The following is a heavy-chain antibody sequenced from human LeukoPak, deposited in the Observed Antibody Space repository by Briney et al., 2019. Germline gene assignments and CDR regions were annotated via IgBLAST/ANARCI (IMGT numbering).Heavy chain of an antibody. J-gene: IGHJ4*02. Sequence: GGSLRLSCAASGFTFDDYGMSWVRQAPGKGLEWVSGINWNGGRTAYAASVRGRFTISRDSAKKSLFLQMNSLRAEDTALYFCAGVGTITWYYFDFWGQGTLVTVSS. CDR3: AGVGTITWYYFDF. CDR1: GFTFDDYG. CDR2: INWNGGRT. D-gene: IGHD2-2*01. V-gene: IGHV3-20*04.